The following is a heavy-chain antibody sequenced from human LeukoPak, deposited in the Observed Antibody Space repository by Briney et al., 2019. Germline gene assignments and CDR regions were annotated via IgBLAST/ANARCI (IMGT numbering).Heavy chain of an antibody. Sequence: GGSLRLSWAASGFTVSSNYRSWVRQAPGKGLEWVSVIYSGGSTYYADSVKGRFTISRDNSKNTLYLQMNSLRAEDTAVYYCAREIRRYSSGWYYFDYWGQGTLVTVSS. J-gene: IGHJ4*02. CDR2: IYSGGST. CDR1: GFTVSSNY. D-gene: IGHD6-19*01. CDR3: AREIRRYSSGWYYFDY. V-gene: IGHV3-53*01.